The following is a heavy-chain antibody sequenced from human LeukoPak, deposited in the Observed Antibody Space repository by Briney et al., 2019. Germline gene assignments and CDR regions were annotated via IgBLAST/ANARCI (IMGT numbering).Heavy chain of an antibody. J-gene: IGHJ5*02. D-gene: IGHD2-15*01. V-gene: IGHV3-74*01. CDR3: TRRVDATRWYDP. Sequence: GGSLRLSCAASGFTFSTYSMHWVRQAPGEGLVWVSRNADSVKGRFTISRDNAKNTLYLQMNSLRAGDTAVYYCTRRVDATRWYDPWGQGTLVTVSS. CDR1: GFTFSTYS.